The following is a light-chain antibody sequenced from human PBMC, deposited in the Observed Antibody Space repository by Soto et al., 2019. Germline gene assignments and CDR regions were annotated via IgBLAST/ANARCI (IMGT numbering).Light chain of an antibody. CDR3: QQSHSTPPT. J-gene: IGKJ2*01. V-gene: IGKV1-39*01. Sequence: DIHMAQSPPSLSASVGDRVTITCRASHNIVTYLNWYQQKAGKAPSLLIYEASHLQSGVPFRFFGSGSGTDFTLTIDYLQHEDSATYYCQQSHSTPPTFGPGTKLEIK. CDR2: EAS. CDR1: HNIVTY.